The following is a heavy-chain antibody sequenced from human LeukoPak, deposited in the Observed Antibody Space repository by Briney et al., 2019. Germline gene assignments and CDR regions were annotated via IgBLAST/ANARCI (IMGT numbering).Heavy chain of an antibody. J-gene: IGHJ4*02. Sequence: GGSLRLSCAASGFTFTTYGMNWVRQAPGKGLEWVSSISSSSSYIYYADSVKGRFTISRDNAKNSLYLQMNSLRAEDTAVYYCAREGGFVGIDYWGQGTLVTVSS. CDR2: ISSSSSYI. V-gene: IGHV3-21*01. CDR3: AREGGFVGIDY. D-gene: IGHD7-27*01. CDR1: GFTFTTYG.